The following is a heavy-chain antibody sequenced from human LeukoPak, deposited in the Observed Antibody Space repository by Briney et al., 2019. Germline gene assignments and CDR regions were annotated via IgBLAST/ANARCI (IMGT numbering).Heavy chain of an antibody. D-gene: IGHD4-17*01. V-gene: IGHV4-39*07. CDR2: IYYSGST. CDR1: GGSISSSSYY. Sequence: PSETLSLTCTVSGGSISSSSYYWGWIRQPPGKGLEWIGSIYYSGSTYYNPSLKSRVTISVDTSKNQFSLKLSSVTAADTAVYYCARDGSRGDEAHYFDYWGQGTLVTVSS. CDR3: ARDGSRGDEAHYFDY. J-gene: IGHJ4*02.